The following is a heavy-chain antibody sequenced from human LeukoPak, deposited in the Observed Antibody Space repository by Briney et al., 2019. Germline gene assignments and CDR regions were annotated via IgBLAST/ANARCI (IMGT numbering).Heavy chain of an antibody. J-gene: IGHJ4*02. V-gene: IGHV3-30*03. CDR2: ISYDGSYK. CDR1: GFTFSSYG. D-gene: IGHD5-12*01. CDR3: ARDSVFSDLVATMGY. Sequence: GGSLRLSCAASGFTFSSYGMSWVRQAPGEGLEWVAVISYDGSYKYFADSVKGRFTISRDHSKNTLFLQMNSLRAEDTAVYYCARDSVFSDLVATMGYWGQGTLVTVSS.